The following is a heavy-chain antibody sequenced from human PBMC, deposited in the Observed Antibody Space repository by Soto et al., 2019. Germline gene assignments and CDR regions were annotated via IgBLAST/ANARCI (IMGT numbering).Heavy chain of an antibody. Sequence: PGESLKISCKGSGYSFTSYWISWVRQMPGKGLEWMGRIDPSDSYTNYSPSFQGHDTISADKSISTAYLQWSSLKASETAMYYCARPGNNYYYYGMDVWGQGTTVTVSS. J-gene: IGHJ6*02. V-gene: IGHV5-10-1*01. D-gene: IGHD1-1*01. CDR3: ARPGNNYYYYGMDV. CDR1: GYSFTSYW. CDR2: IDPSDSYT.